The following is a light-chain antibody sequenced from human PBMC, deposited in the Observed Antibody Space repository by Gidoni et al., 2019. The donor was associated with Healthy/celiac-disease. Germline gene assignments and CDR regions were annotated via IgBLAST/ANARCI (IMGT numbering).Light chain of an antibody. Sequence: KAPKFLIYKASSLESGVPSRFSGSGSGTEFTLTISSLQHDDFATYYRQQYNSSSYTFGQXTKLEIK. CDR3: QQYNSSSYT. J-gene: IGKJ2*01. V-gene: IGKV1-5*03. CDR2: KAS.